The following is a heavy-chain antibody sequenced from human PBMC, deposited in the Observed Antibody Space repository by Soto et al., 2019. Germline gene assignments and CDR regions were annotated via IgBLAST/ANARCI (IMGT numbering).Heavy chain of an antibody. J-gene: IGHJ4*02. CDR3: ARAYTRQDLVLDY. D-gene: IGHD3-16*01. CDR1: GYTFTRYY. CDR2: INPGGGST. V-gene: IGHV1-46*01. Sequence: GASVKVSCKASGYTFTRYYIHWVRQAPGQGLEWLGKINPGGGSTSYAQNFQDRVTMTRDTSTTTVYMELSSLKSEDTAVYYCARAYTRQDLVLDYWGQGTLVTVSS.